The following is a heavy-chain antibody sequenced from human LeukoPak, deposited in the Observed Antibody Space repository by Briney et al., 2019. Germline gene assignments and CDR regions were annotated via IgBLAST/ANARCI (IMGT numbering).Heavy chain of an antibody. Sequence: PSETLSLTCTVSGGSISSSSYYWGWIRQPPGKGLEWIGSIYYSGSTYYNPSLKSRVTISVDTSKNQFSLKLSSVTAADTAVYYCASTGRERRHSSSPAWGQGTLVTVSS. J-gene: IGHJ5*02. CDR3: ASTGRERRHSSSPA. CDR1: GGSISSSSYY. V-gene: IGHV4-39*07. D-gene: IGHD6-13*01. CDR2: IYYSGST.